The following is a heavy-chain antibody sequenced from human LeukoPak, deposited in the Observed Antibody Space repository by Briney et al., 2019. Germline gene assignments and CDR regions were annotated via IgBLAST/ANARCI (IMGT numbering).Heavy chain of an antibody. J-gene: IGHJ6*04. Sequence: SETLSLTCTVSGGSISSYYWSWIRQPAGKGLEWIGRIYTSGSTNYNPSLKSRVTMSVDTSKNQFSLKLSSVTAADTAVYYCARSAARDFWSGHNALGPRLMDVWGKGTTVTVSS. CDR2: IYTSGST. CDR1: GGSISSYY. V-gene: IGHV4-4*07. D-gene: IGHD3-3*01. CDR3: ARSAARDFWSGHNALGPRLMDV.